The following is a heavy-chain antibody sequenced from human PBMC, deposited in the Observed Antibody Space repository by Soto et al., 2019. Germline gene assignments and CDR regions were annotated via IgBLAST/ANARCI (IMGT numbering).Heavy chain of an antibody. CDR1: GYTFTSYG. J-gene: IGHJ6*02. Sequence: ASVKVSCKASGYTFTSYGISWVRQAPGQGLEWMGWISAYNGNTNYAQKLQGRVTMTTDTSTSTAYMELRSLRSDDTAAYYCARMYSSSWYDYGMDVWGQGTXVTVSS. D-gene: IGHD6-13*01. CDR2: ISAYNGNT. CDR3: ARMYSSSWYDYGMDV. V-gene: IGHV1-18*01.